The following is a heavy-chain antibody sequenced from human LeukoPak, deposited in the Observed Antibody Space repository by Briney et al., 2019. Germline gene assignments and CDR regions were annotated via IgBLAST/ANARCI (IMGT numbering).Heavy chain of an antibody. CDR3: ARDGGSGWLISDY. Sequence: GGSLRLSCAASGVTFSSYSMNWVRQAPGKGLEWVSYISSSSSTIYYADSVKGRFTISRDNAKNSLYLQMNSLRAEDTAVYYCARDGGSGWLISDYWGQGTLVTVSS. CDR2: ISSSSSTI. CDR1: GVTFSSYS. V-gene: IGHV3-48*01. J-gene: IGHJ4*02. D-gene: IGHD6-19*01.